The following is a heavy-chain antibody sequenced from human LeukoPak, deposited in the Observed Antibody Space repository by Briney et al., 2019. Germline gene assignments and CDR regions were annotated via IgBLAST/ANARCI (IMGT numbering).Heavy chain of an antibody. CDR3: ARSGYSSGWYPFDY. Sequence: GGSLRLSCAASGFTFSTYWMSWVRQAPGKGLEWVANIKQDGSENYYVDSVKGRFTISRDNAKNTLYLQMNSLRAEDTAVYYCARSGYSSGWYPFDYWGQGTLVTVSS. D-gene: IGHD6-19*01. CDR1: GFTFSTYW. CDR2: IKQDGSEN. V-gene: IGHV3-7*01. J-gene: IGHJ4*02.